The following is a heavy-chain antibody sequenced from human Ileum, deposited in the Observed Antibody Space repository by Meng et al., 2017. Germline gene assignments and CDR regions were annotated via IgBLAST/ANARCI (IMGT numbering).Heavy chain of an antibody. V-gene: IGHV1-2*02. J-gene: IGHJ4*02. CDR2: IDPRTGDT. CDR1: GYTFSDYF. D-gene: IGHD6-19*01. CDR3: ARDLAGLGGY. Sequence: QVHWWQSVAAGKKPGASVTVSCKTFGYTFSDYFMYWVRQAPGQGLEWMGWIDPRTGDTRYTQKLQGRVTMTRDTSISTVYMEVTNLRDDDTAVYYCARDLAGLGGYWGQGTLVTVSS.